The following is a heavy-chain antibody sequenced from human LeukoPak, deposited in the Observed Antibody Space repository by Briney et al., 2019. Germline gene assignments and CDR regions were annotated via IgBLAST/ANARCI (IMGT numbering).Heavy chain of an antibody. CDR2: IRFDGDSK. J-gene: IGHJ1*01. CDR3: AQGGPGYSSGWYPTAEYFQH. V-gene: IGHV3-30*02. Sequence: KAGGSLRLSCAASGFTFSAYAMHWVRQAPGKGLEWVAFIRFDGDSKYYADSVRGLFTISRDNSKNTLYLQMNSLGAEDTAVYYCAQGGPGYSSGWYPTAEYFQHWGQGTLVTVSS. D-gene: IGHD6-19*01. CDR1: GFTFSAYA.